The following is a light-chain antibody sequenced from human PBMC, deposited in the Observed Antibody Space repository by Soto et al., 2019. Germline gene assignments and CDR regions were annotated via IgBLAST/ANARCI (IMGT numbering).Light chain of an antibody. Sequence: EIVLTQSPGTLSLSPGERATLSCRTSQSVSSNYLAWYQQKNGQXPRLLIYGASSRATGIPDRFSGSVSGSDLTITISRLEPEDVEVDDGQQYGSSVYTFGQGTRLEIK. V-gene: IGKV3-20*01. CDR3: QQYGSSVYT. CDR2: GAS. J-gene: IGKJ5*01. CDR1: QSVSSNY.